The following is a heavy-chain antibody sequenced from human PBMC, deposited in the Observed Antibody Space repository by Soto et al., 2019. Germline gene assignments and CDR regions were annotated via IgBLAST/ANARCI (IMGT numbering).Heavy chain of an antibody. V-gene: IGHV4-59*01. CDR1: GGSISSYY. CDR2: IYYSGST. Sequence: SETLSLTCTVSGGSISSYYWSWIRQPPGKGLEWIGYIYYSGSTNYNPSLKSRVTISVDTSKNQFSLKLSSVTAADTAVYYCARSGTYYYDSSGYYDYWGQGTLVTVSS. CDR3: ARSGTYYYDSSGYYDY. J-gene: IGHJ4*02. D-gene: IGHD3-22*01.